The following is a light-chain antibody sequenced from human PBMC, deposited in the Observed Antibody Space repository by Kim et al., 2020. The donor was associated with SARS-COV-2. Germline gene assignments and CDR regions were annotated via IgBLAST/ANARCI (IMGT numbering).Light chain of an antibody. Sequence: GDRVTITCRASQNIKKYMNWYQQKPGKAPQLLIFHASSLRSGVPSRFSGSGYGTDFTLTINSLQPEDFATYYCQESFSSPAWTFGPGTKVDIK. J-gene: IGKJ1*01. CDR3: QESFSSPAWT. CDR1: QNIKKY. V-gene: IGKV1-39*01. CDR2: HAS.